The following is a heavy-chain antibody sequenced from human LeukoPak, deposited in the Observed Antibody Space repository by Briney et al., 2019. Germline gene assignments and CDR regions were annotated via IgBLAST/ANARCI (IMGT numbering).Heavy chain of an antibody. CDR1: GFTFSSYA. D-gene: IGHD6-19*01. CDR3: AKGVAGLLPNFDY. CDR2: ISGSGGST. J-gene: IGHJ4*02. Sequence: GGSLRLSCAAPGFTFSSYAMSWVRQAPGKGLEWVSGISGSGGSTYYADSVKGRFTISRDNSKKTLHLQMNSLRAEDTAVYYCAKGVAGLLPNFDYWGQGTLVTVSS. V-gene: IGHV3-23*01.